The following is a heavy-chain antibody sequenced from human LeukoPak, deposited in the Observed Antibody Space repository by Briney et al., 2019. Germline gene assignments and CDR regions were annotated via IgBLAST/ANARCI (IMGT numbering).Heavy chain of an antibody. CDR2: INPSGGST. Sequence: ASVKVSCKASGYTFISYYIHWVRQAPGQGLEWMGIINPSGGSTSYAQKFQGRVTMTRDTSSSTVYMELSSLRSEDTAVYYCARDRELLWFGELSFQYDYWGQGTLVTVSS. CDR1: GYTFISYY. CDR3: ARDRELLWFGELSFQYDY. V-gene: IGHV1-46*01. D-gene: IGHD3-10*01. J-gene: IGHJ4*02.